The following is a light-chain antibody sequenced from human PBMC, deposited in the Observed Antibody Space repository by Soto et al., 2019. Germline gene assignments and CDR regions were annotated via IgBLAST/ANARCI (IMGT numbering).Light chain of an antibody. Sequence: DIPISQSPSTLSASVGDRVTITCRASRSISDWLAWYQQKPGKAPELLIFDASSLKSGVPSRFSGSGSGTEFTLTISRLQPDDVATYYCLQYSSHSWTFGQGTKVDIK. V-gene: IGKV1-5*01. CDR1: RSISDW. J-gene: IGKJ1*01. CDR2: DAS. CDR3: LQYSSHSWT.